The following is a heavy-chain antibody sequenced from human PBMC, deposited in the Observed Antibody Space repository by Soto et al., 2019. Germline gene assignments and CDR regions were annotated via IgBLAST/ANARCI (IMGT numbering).Heavy chain of an antibody. CDR1: GGTFSSYA. Sequence: SVKVSFKASGGTFSSYAISWVRQAPGQGLEWMGGIIPIFGTANYAQKFQGRVTITADESTSTAYMELSSLRSEDTAVYYCARGMAEGGYEGDYYYGMDVWGQGTTVTVSS. CDR2: IIPIFGTA. J-gene: IGHJ6*02. CDR3: ARGMAEGGYEGDYYYGMDV. V-gene: IGHV1-69*13. D-gene: IGHD5-12*01.